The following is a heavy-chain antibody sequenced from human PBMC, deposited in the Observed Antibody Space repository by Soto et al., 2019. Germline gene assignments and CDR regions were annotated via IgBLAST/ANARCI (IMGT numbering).Heavy chain of an antibody. J-gene: IGHJ4*02. CDR2: INPILGIP. CDR3: ARGDDILTGSDY. V-gene: IGHV1-69*02. CDR1: GGTFSSYT. Sequence: QVQLVQSGAEVKKPGSSVKVSCRASGGTFSSYTIGWVRQAPGQGLEWMGRINPILGIPHYAQKLQGRVTITADISTRTAYMELSSLRSEDTAVYYCARGDDILTGSDYWGQGTLVTVSS. D-gene: IGHD3-9*01.